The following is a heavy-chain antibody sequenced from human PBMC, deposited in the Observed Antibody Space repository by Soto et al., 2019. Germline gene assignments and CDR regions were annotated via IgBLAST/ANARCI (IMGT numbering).Heavy chain of an antibody. D-gene: IGHD2-15*01. CDR2: MNPDSGHA. CDR1: GYTFTNSD. V-gene: IGHV1-8*01. Sequence: QVQLVQSGAEVKKPGASVKVSCKASGYTFTNSDINWVRQAPGQGLEWMGWMNPDSGHAAYAQKFQGRVTLTTSTSTSTVYMEMRRLGSEDTAVYYWARRPHCSGGICYYGLDNWGQGTLVTVSS. J-gene: IGHJ4*02. CDR3: ARRPHCSGGICYYGLDN.